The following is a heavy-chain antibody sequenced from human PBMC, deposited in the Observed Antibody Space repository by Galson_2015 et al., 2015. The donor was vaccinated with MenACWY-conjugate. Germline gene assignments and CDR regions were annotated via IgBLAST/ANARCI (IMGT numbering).Heavy chain of an antibody. CDR1: GFTFNSYS. J-gene: IGHJ2*01. V-gene: IGHV3-48*01. CDR3: ARDRRAAGAFRANWYFNL. CDR2: ISSSSSTI. D-gene: IGHD6-13*01. Sequence: SLRLSCAASGFTFNSYSMNWVRQAPGKGLEWVSYISSSSSTIYYADSVKGRFTMSRDNAKNSVYLQLNNLRAEDTAVYYCARDRRAAGAFRANWYFNLWGRGTLVTVSS.